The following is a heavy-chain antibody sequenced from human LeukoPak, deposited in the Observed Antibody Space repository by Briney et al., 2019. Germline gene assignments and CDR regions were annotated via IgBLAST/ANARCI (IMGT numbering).Heavy chain of an antibody. D-gene: IGHD3-10*01. CDR2: IIYDGAAT. Sequence: PGGSLRLSCAASGFTFRNFWMHWVRHVPGEGLVWVSRIIYDGAATNYADSVRGRFTISRDNANNMLYLQMNSLRVEDTGIYYFTREKVLRGDYYYYMDVLGKGTTVTVSS. CDR1: GFTFRNFW. V-gene: IGHV3-74*01. CDR3: TREKVLRGDYYYYMDV. J-gene: IGHJ6*03.